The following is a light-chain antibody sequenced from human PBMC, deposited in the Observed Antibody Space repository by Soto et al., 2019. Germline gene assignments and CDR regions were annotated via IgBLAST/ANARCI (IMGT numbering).Light chain of an antibody. CDR3: QHYNNWPRT. V-gene: IGKV3-15*01. Sequence: EIVMTQSPATLSVSPGERATLSCRASQSVSSNLAWYQQKPGQAPRLLIYGASTRATGIPARFSGSGSGTEFTLPISSLQSEDFAVSYCQHYNNWPRTFGQGTKVEIK. CDR2: GAS. CDR1: QSVSSN. J-gene: IGKJ1*01.